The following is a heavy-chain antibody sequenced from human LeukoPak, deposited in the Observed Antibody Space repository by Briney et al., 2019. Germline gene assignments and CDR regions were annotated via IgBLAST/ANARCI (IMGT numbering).Heavy chain of an antibody. Sequence: PGGSLRLSCAASGFTFSSYAMSWVRQAPGKGLEWVSAISGSGGNTYYADSVKGRFTISRDNSKNTLYLQMTSLRAEDTAVYYCARSRSFRGFDYWGQGTLVTVSS. CDR3: ARSRSFRGFDY. V-gene: IGHV3-23*01. J-gene: IGHJ4*02. D-gene: IGHD2-15*01. CDR1: GFTFSSYA. CDR2: ISGSGGNT.